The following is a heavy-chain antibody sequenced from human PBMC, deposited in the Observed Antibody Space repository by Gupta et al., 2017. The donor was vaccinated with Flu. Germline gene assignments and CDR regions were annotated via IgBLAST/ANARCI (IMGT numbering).Heavy chain of an antibody. CDR3: ARHKFYDSSGYTAGFDF. CDR2: VSYGGST. V-gene: IGHV4-39*01. D-gene: IGHD3-22*01. Sequence: QVQVQESGPGLVKPSEILSLTCSVSDDSDNSGNYYWGWIRQTPGKALEWIASVSYGGSTYYNPSLKSRVTTSVDGSRTQFSLSLRSVTAADTAVYYCARHKFYDSSGYTAGFDFWGQGARVTVSS. CDR1: DDSDNSGNYY. J-gene: IGHJ4*02.